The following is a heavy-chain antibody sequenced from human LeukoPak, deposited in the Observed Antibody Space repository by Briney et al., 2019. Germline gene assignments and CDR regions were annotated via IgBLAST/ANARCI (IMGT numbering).Heavy chain of an antibody. CDR2: IYYSGST. J-gene: IGHJ4*02. Sequence: PSETLSLTCTVSGGSISSYYWSWIRQPPGKGLEWIGYIYYSGSTNYNPSLKSRVTISVDTSKNQFSLKLSSVTAADTAVYYCARAKRYFADYWGQGTLVTVSS. CDR3: ARAKRYFADY. D-gene: IGHD3-9*01. V-gene: IGHV4-59*01. CDR1: GGSISSYY.